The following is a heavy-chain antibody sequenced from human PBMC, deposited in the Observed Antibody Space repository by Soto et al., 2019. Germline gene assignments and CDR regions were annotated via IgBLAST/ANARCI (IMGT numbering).Heavy chain of an antibody. V-gene: IGHV3-23*01. Sequence: PGGSLRLSCEVSGFTFGNYAMNWVRRAPGKGLEWVSSISNIGGQTYYADSVKGRFTISRDMSKKTVHLRMNNLRADDTGVYFCAKEMWGWGYDIFGVDISFDHWGQGTPVTVS. CDR2: ISNIGGQT. CDR3: AKEMWGWGYDIFGVDISFDH. CDR1: GFTFGNYA. J-gene: IGHJ4*02. D-gene: IGHD3-9*01.